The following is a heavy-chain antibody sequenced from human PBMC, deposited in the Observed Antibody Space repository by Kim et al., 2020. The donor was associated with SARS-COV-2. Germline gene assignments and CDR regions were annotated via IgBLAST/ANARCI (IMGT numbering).Heavy chain of an antibody. Sequence: GGSLRLSCAASGFTFSSYGMHWVRQAPGKGLEWVAVISYDGSNKYYADSVKGRFTISRDNSKNTLYLQMNSLRAEDTAVYYCAKDQAIAVAGTGMDVWGQGPTVTVSS. D-gene: IGHD6-19*01. V-gene: IGHV3-30*18. CDR3: AKDQAIAVAGTGMDV. CDR1: GFTFSSYG. J-gene: IGHJ6*02. CDR2: ISYDGSNK.